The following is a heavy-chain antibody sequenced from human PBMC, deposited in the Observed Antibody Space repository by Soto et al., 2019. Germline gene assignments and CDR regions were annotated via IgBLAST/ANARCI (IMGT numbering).Heavy chain of an antibody. J-gene: IGHJ4*02. V-gene: IGHV4-39*01. CDR1: GGSISTSNYY. CDR2: IHYSGST. D-gene: IGHD2-8*01. Sequence: QLHLQESGPGLVKPSETLSLTCTVSGGSISTSNYYWGWIRQPPGKGLEWIGSIHYSGSTYYSPSLKSRITISVDTSKNQFSLKLNSMTAADTAVYFCARVINGAPGDYWGQGTLVTVSS. CDR3: ARVINGAPGDY.